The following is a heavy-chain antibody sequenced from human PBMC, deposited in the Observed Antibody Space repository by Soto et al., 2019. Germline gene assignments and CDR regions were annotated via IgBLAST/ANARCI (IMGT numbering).Heavy chain of an antibody. Sequence: GGSLRLSCAASGFTFSSYAMHWVRQAPGKGLEWVAVISYDGSNKYYADSVKGRFTISRDNSKNTLYLQMNSLRAEDTAVYYCARAEPYVVVPAALDYWGQGTPVTVSS. CDR2: ISYDGSNK. J-gene: IGHJ4*02. CDR1: GFTFSSYA. CDR3: ARAEPYVVVPAALDY. V-gene: IGHV3-30-3*01. D-gene: IGHD2-2*01.